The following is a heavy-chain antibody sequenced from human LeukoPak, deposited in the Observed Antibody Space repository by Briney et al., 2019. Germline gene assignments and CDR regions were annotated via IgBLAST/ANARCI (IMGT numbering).Heavy chain of an antibody. CDR1: GGSISSGGYY. CDR3: ARGRRIVVVPAAMGSYYYGMDV. D-gene: IGHD2-2*01. CDR2: IYYSGST. V-gene: IGHV4-31*03. J-gene: IGHJ6*02. Sequence: SQTLSLTCTVSGGSISSGGYYWSWIRQHPGKGLEWIGYIYYSGSTYYNPSLKSRVTISVDTSKNQFSLKLSSVTAADTAVYYCARGRRIVVVPAAMGSYYYGMDVWGQGTTVTVSS.